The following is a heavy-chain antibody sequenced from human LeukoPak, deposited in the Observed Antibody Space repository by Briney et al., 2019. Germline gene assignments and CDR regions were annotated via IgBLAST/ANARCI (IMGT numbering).Heavy chain of an antibody. V-gene: IGHV3-53*01. J-gene: IGHJ4*02. Sequence: GGSLRLSCTVSGFTVSSDSMSWVRQAPGKGLEWASFIYSDNTHYSDSVKGRFTISRDNSKNTLYLQMNSLRAEDTAVYYCARYCTFRACSGTKYDSWGPGTLVTVSS. CDR2: IYSDNT. D-gene: IGHD1-1*01. CDR1: GFTVSSDS. CDR3: ARYCTFRACSGTKYDS.